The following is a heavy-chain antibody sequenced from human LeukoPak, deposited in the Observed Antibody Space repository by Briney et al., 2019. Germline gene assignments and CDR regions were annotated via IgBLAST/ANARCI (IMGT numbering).Heavy chain of an antibody. V-gene: IGHV4-61*02. CDR2: IYTSGST. CDR1: GGSISSGSYY. Sequence: SQTLSLTCTVSGGSISSGSYYWSWIRQPAGKGLEWIGRIYTSGSTNYNPSLKSRVTMSVDTSKNQFSLKLSSVTAADTAVYYCASARSEYSNLGYWGQGTLVTVSS. D-gene: IGHD4-11*01. CDR3: ASARSEYSNLGY. J-gene: IGHJ4*02.